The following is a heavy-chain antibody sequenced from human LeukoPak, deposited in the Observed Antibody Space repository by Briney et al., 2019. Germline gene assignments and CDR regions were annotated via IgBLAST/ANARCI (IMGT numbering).Heavy chain of an antibody. CDR2: ISGSGGST. V-gene: IGHV3-23*01. CDR3: AKAVSSKDYFDY. Sequence: AGGSLRLSCAASGFTFSSYAVSWVRQAPGKGLEWVSAISGSGGSTYYADSVKGRFTISRDNSKNTLYLQMNSLRAEDTAVYYCAKAVSSKDYFDYWGQGTLVTVSS. J-gene: IGHJ4*02. CDR1: GFTFSSYA. D-gene: IGHD6-6*01.